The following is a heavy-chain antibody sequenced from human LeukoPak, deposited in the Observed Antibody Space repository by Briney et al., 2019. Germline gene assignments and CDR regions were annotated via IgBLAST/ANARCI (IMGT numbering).Heavy chain of an antibody. D-gene: IGHD3-10*01. CDR2: ISSSGSTI. V-gene: IGHV3-11*01. Sequence: GGSLRLSCAASGFTFSDYYMSWIRQAPGKGLEWVSYISSSGSTIYYADSVKGRFTISRDNAKNSLYLQMNSLRAEDTAVYYCASLEEGGYYYGSGSRSTQEWGQGTLVTVSS. CDR1: GFTFSDYY. J-gene: IGHJ4*02. CDR3: ASLEEGGYYYGSGSRSTQE.